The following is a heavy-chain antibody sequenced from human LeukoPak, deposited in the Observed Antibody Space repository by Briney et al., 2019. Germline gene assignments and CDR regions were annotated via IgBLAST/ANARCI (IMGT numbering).Heavy chain of an antibody. CDR2: IYYSGST. CDR1: GGSISSYY. CDR3: ARHVFPSSGWYYIDY. D-gene: IGHD6-19*01. J-gene: IGHJ4*02. Sequence: SETLSLTCTVSGGSISSYYWGWIRQPPGKGLEWIGSIYYSGSTYYNPSLKSRVTISVDTSKNQFSLKLSSVTAADTAVYYCARHVFPSSGWYYIDYWGQGTLVTVSS. V-gene: IGHV4-39*01.